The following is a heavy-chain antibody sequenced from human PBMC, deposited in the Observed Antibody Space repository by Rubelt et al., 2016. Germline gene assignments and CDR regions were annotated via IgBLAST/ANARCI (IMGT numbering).Heavy chain of an antibody. Sequence: QVQLVESGGGVVQPGRSLRPSCAASGFSFRDYAMHWVRQAPGKGLEWVAVISYNGGRKYYADSVKGRFTISRDNSKNTLYLQMNSLRAEDTAVYYCARAGYSYGDYYYYGMDVWGQGTTVTVSS. V-gene: IGHV3-30*19. D-gene: IGHD5-18*01. CDR3: ARAGYSYGDYYYYGMDV. J-gene: IGHJ6*02. CDR2: ISYNGGRK. CDR1: GFSFRDYA.